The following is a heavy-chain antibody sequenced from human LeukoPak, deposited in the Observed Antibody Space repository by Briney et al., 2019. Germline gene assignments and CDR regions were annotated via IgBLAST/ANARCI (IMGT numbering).Heavy chain of an antibody. CDR3: ATSGSGYYLYYFDY. Sequence: ASVKVSCKASGYTFTSYYMHWVRQAPGQGLEWMGIINPSGGSTSYAQKFQGRVTMTRDMSTSTAYMELSSLRSEDTAVYYCATSGSGYYLYYFDYWGQGTLVTVSS. CDR2: INPSGGST. J-gene: IGHJ4*02. V-gene: IGHV1-46*01. D-gene: IGHD3-22*01. CDR1: GYTFTSYY.